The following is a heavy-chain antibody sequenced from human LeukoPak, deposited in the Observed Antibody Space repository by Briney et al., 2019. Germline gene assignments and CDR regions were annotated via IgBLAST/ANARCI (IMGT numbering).Heavy chain of an antibody. J-gene: IGHJ4*02. Sequence: GGSLRLSCAASGFTFSSYAMHWVRQAPGKGLEWVAVIWYDGSNKYYPDSVKGRFTISRDNSKNTLYLQMNSLRAEDTAVYYCATIRNCGGDCYYFDYWGQGTLVTVSS. CDR1: GFTFSSYA. CDR2: IWYDGSNK. V-gene: IGHV3-33*08. CDR3: ATIRNCGGDCYYFDY. D-gene: IGHD2-21*02.